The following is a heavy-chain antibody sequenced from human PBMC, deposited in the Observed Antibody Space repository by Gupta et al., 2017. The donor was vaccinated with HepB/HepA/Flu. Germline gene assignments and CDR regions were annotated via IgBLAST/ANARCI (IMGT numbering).Heavy chain of an antibody. V-gene: IGHV4-39*01. CDR2: IYYSGST. CDR1: GGSISSSSYY. CDR3: ARHGTKNPSIYDFWSGYYDAFDI. Sequence: QLQLQESGPGLVKPSETLSLTCTVSGGSISSSSYYWGWIRQPPGKGLEWIGSIYYSGSTYYNPSLKSRVTISVDTSKNQFSLKLSSVTAADTAVYYCARHGTKNPSIYDFWSGYYDAFDIWGQGTMVTVSS. D-gene: IGHD3-3*01. J-gene: IGHJ3*02.